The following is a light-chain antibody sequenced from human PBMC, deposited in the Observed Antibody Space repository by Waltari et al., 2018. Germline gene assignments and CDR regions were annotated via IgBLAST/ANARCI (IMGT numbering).Light chain of an antibody. CDR1: KLGDKY. CDR3: QAWDSTVV. V-gene: IGLV3-1*01. Sequence: SYELTQPPSVSVSPGQTASITCSGDKLGDKYACWHQQKPGQSPVLVIFQDSKRPSGIPARFSGSNSGNTATLTISGTQAMDEADYYCQAWDSTVVFGGGTKLTVL. J-gene: IGLJ2*01. CDR2: QDS.